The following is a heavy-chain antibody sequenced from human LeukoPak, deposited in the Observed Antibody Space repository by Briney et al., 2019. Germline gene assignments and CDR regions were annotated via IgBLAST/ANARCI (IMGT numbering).Heavy chain of an antibody. CDR1: GGSISSGGYY. J-gene: IGHJ5*02. CDR3: ARHSIDFWSGYPPGGWFDP. Sequence: SETLSLTCTVSGGSISSGGYYWSWIRQPPGKGLEWIGYIYHSGSTYYNPSLKSRVTISVDTSKNQFSLKLSSVTAADTAVYYCARHSIDFWSGYPPGGWFDPWGQGTLVTVSS. V-gene: IGHV4-30-2*03. CDR2: IYHSGST. D-gene: IGHD3-3*01.